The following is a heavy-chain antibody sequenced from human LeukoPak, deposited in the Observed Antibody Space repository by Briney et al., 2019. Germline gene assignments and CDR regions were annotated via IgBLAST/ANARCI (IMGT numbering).Heavy chain of an antibody. J-gene: IGHJ4*02. CDR1: GVSIANTFYY. V-gene: IGHV4-61*02. Sequence: SATLSLTCTVSGVSIANTFYYWNWLRQPAGKGLEWIGRIYTTGSTDYNPSLSSRVTISLDTARNQFSLKLSSVTAADTAVYYYARRQDGHDYWGQGTLFTVSS. CDR3: ARRQDGHDY. CDR2: IYTTGST.